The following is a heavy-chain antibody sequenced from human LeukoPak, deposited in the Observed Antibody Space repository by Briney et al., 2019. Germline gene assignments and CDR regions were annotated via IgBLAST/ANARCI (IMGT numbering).Heavy chain of an antibody. CDR2: ITWNGGSI. J-gene: IGHJ4*02. CDR3: AKEDHFAS. V-gene: IGHV3-9*01. CDR1: GFTFDDYT. Sequence: PGRSLRLSCAASGFTFDDYTMHWVRQAPGKGLEWVSGITWNGGSIGYADSVRGRFTISRDNAKNSLYLEMNSLRAEDTALYYCAKEDHFASWGQGTLVTVSS.